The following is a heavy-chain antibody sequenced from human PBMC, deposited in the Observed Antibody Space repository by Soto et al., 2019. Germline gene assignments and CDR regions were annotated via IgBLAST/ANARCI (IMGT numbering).Heavy chain of an antibody. V-gene: IGHV3-9*01. CDR1: GFSFEAYA. CDR3: AKAPQWAGYWYFDL. J-gene: IGHJ2*01. Sequence: EVQLVESGGGLEQPGRSLRLSCAASGFSFEAYAMHWVRQVPGKGLEWFSGLSWNSGNIGYADSVKGRFTISRDNAKNSLYLQLNSLGVEYTALYYCAKAPQWAGYWYFDLWGRGTLVTVSS. D-gene: IGHD1-26*01. CDR2: LSWNSGNI.